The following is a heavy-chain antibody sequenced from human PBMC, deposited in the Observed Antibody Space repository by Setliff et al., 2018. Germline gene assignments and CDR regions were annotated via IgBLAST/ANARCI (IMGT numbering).Heavy chain of an antibody. J-gene: IGHJ5*02. CDR1: GFMFSRYA. V-gene: IGHV3-7*03. Sequence: GGSLRLSCAASGFMFSRYAMSWVRQAPGRGLEWVANIRPDGSETGSVDSVKGRFTISRDNAKNSLYLQMDSLRDEDTAVYYCARVANWVPRWYYDSSGYTDLWGQGTQVT. CDR3: ARVANWVPRWYYDSSGYTDL. D-gene: IGHD3-22*01. CDR2: IRPDGSET.